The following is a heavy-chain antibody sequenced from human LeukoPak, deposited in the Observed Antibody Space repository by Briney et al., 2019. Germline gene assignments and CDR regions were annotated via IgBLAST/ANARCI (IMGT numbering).Heavy chain of an antibody. J-gene: IGHJ6*02. CDR2: INPNRGGT. Sequence: ASVKVSCKASGYTFTGYYMHWVRQAPGQGLEWMGWINPNRGGTNYAQKFQGRVTMTRDTSISTAYMELSRLRSDDTAVYYCARRKVLQYYYYGMDVWGQGTTVTVSS. CDR1: GYTFTGYY. D-gene: IGHD5-24*01. V-gene: IGHV1-2*02. CDR3: ARRKVLQYYYYGMDV.